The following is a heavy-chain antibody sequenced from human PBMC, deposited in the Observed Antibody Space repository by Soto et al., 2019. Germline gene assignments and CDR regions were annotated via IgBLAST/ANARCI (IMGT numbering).Heavy chain of an antibody. V-gene: IGHV3-30-3*01. CDR3: ARDRKGPPYYYYGMDV. J-gene: IGHJ6*02. Sequence: GGSLRLSCAASGFTFSSYAMHWVRQAPGKGLEWVAVISYDGSNKYYADSVKGRFTSSRDNSKNTLYLQMNSLRAEDTAVYYCARDRKGPPYYYYGMDVWGQGTTVTVSS. CDR2: ISYDGSNK. CDR1: GFTFSSYA.